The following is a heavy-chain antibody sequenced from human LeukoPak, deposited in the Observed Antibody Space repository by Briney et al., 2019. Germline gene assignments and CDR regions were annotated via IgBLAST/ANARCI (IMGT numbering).Heavy chain of an antibody. CDR2: IWYDGSNK. D-gene: IGHD6-13*01. CDR1: GFTFSDYY. V-gene: IGHV3-33*08. CDR3: ARVSGYSGTWYVDY. J-gene: IGHJ4*02. Sequence: GGSLRLSCAASGFTFSDYYMSWVRQAPGKGLEWVAIIWYDGSNKYYADFVKGRFTTSRDNSKNTLYLQMNSLRADDTAVYYCARVSGYSGTWYVDYWGQGTLVTVSS.